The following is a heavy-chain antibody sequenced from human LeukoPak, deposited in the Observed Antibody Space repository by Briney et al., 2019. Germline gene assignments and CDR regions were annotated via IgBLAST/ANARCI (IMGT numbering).Heavy chain of an antibody. CDR1: GGTFSSYA. D-gene: IGHD7-27*01. Sequence: GSSVKVSCKASGGTFSSYAISWVRQAPGQGLEWMGRIIPILGIANYAQKFQGRVTITADKSTSTAYMELSSLRPEDTAVYYCARDDQLGTFDYWGQGTLVTVSS. V-gene: IGHV1-69*04. J-gene: IGHJ4*02. CDR3: ARDDQLGTFDY. CDR2: IIPILGIA.